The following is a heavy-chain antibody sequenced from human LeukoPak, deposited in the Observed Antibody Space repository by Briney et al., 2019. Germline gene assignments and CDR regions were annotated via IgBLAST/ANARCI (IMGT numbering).Heavy chain of an antibody. D-gene: IGHD1-26*01. J-gene: IGHJ6*02. CDR2: IYYSGNT. CDR1: GGSVSSGDYY. CDR3: ARVGATYYYGMDV. Sequence: SETLSLTCTVSGGSVSSGDYYWSWIRQPPGKGLEWIGYIYYSGNTNYNPSLKSRVTISVDKSKNQFSLKLSSVTAADTAVYYCARVGATYYYGMDVWGQGTTVTVSS. V-gene: IGHV4-61*08.